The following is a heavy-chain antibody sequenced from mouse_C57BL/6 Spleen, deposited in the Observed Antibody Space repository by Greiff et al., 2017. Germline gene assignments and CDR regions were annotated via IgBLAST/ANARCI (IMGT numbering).Heavy chain of an antibody. CDR3: ARPGTFYGNYDVWFAY. J-gene: IGHJ3*01. Sequence: EVQVVESGGGLVKPGGSLKLSCAASGFTFSDYGMHWVRQAPEEGLEWVAYISSGSSTIYYADTVKGRFTIPRDNAKNTLFLQMTSLTSEDTAMYYCARPGTFYGNYDVWFAYWGQGTLVTVSA. CDR2: ISSGSSTI. V-gene: IGHV5-17*01. CDR1: GFTFSDYG. D-gene: IGHD2-1*01.